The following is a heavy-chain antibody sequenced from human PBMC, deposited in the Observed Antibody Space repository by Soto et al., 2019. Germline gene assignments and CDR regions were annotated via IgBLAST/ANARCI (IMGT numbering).Heavy chain of an antibody. J-gene: IGHJ4*02. CDR2: INAANGNT. CDR3: ARVSFETSGFADY. Sequence: GAAVKGSCKASGYTFTSYAISWVRQAPGQGLEWRGWINAANGNTKYSEKFQGRVTITRDTSARTAYMDLSSLSSKDTAVYFCARVSFETSGFADYWGQGTLVTVSS. V-gene: IGHV1-3*01. CDR1: GYTFTSYA. D-gene: IGHD5-12*01.